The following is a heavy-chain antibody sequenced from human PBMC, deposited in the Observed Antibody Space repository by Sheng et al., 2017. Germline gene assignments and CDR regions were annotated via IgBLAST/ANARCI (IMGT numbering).Heavy chain of an antibody. CDR1: GFTFSSYW. J-gene: IGHJ6*02. CDR3: ARAGYCSSTSCYTDKHYGMDV. D-gene: IGHD2-2*02. V-gene: IGHV3-7*01. CDR2: IKQDGSEK. Sequence: EVQLVESGGGLVQPGGSLRLSCAASGFTFSSYWMSWVRQAPGKGLEWVANIKQDGSEKYYVDSVKGRFTISRDNAKNSLYLQMNSLRAEDTAVYYCARAGYCSSTSCYTDKHYGMDVWGQGTTVTVSS.